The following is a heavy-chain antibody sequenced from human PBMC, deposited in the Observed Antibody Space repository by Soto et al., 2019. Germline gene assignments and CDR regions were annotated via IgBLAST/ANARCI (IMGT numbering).Heavy chain of an antibody. D-gene: IGHD3-10*01. V-gene: IGHV4-34*01. CDR3: ARVLGGLAYYFDY. CDR2: INHSGST. J-gene: IGHJ4*02. CDR1: GGSFSGYY. Sequence: PSETLSLTCAVYGGSFSGYYWSWIRQPPGKGLEWIGEINHSGSTNYNPSLKSRVTISVDTSKNQFSLKLSSVTAADTAVYYCARVLGGLAYYFDYWGQGTLVTVSS.